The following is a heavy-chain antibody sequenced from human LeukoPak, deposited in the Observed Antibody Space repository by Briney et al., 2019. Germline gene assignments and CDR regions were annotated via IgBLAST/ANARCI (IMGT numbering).Heavy chain of an antibody. CDR3: ALTKEYYDILTGYFPSYMDV. CDR2: ISGSGGST. Sequence: PGGSLRLSCAASGFTFDDYAMHWVRQAPGQGLEWVSAISGSGGSTYYADSVKGRFTISRDNSKNTLYLQMNSLRAEDTAVYYCALTKEYYDILTGYFPSYMDVWGKGTTVTVSS. J-gene: IGHJ6*03. V-gene: IGHV3-23*01. D-gene: IGHD3-9*01. CDR1: GFTFDDYA.